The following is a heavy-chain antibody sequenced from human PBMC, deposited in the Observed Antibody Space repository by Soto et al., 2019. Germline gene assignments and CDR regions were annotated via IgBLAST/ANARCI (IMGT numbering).Heavy chain of an antibody. Sequence: LRLSCAASGFTFSSYIMNWVRQAPVKGLEWVSSISSSSSYIYYADSVKGRFTISRDNAKNSLYLQMNSLRAEDTAVYYCARDRERWLQFDFGGSAFDIWGQGTMVTVSS. V-gene: IGHV3-21*01. D-gene: IGHD5-12*01. CDR1: GFTFSSYI. CDR3: ARDRERWLQFDFGGSAFDI. CDR2: ISSSSSYI. J-gene: IGHJ3*02.